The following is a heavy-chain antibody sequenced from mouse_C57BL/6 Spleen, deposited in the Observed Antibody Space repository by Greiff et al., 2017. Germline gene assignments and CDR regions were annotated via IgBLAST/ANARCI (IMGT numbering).Heavy chain of an antibody. V-gene: IGHV8-8*01. D-gene: IGHD1-1*01. Sequence: QVTLKVSGPGILQPSQTLSLTCSFSGFSLSTFGMGVGWIRQPSGKGLEWLAHIWWDDAKYYNPALKSRLTISKDTSKNQVFLQIANVDTAETATYYCARIRDYGSSYYFDYWGQGTTLTVSA. CDR1: GFSLSTFGMG. CDR2: IWWDDAK. CDR3: ARIRDYGSSYYFDY. J-gene: IGHJ2*01.